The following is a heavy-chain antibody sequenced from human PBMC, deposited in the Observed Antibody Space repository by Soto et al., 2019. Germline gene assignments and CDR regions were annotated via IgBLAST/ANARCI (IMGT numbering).Heavy chain of an antibody. CDR2: IIPMFGTA. J-gene: IGHJ5*02. CDR3: ARDVGVTEGDNWFDP. V-gene: IGHV1-69*13. Sequence: ASVKVSCKASGGTFSSYAISWVRQAPGQGLEWMGGIIPMFGTANYAQKFQSRVTITADASTGTAYMELSSLRSEDTAVYYCARDVGVTEGDNWFDPWGQGTLVTVSS. D-gene: IGHD2-21*01. CDR1: GGTFSSYA.